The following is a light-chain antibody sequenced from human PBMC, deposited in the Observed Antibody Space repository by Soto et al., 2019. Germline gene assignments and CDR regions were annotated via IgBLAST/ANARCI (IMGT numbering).Light chain of an antibody. Sequence: SYELKQPPSVSVSPGQTAKITCSGDELPNKYVYWYQQKSGQAPVLVIYEDTKRPTGIPESYSASSLGTLATLTISGAQVEDEADFYCYSFARGGIRVFGGGTKLTVL. CDR1: ELPNKY. J-gene: IGLJ3*02. CDR2: EDT. CDR3: YSFARGGIRV. V-gene: IGLV3-10*01.